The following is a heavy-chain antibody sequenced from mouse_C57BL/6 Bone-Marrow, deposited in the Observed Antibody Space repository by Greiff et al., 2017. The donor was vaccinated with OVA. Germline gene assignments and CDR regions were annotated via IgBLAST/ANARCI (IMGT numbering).Heavy chain of an antibody. CDR1: GFTFSDYY. Sequence: EVHLVESGGGLVQPGGSLKLSCAASGFTFSDYYMYWVRQTPEKRLEWVAYISNGGGSTYYPDTVKGRFTISRDNAKNTLYLPMSRLKSEDTAMYYCARHGYYGSSYYYFDYWGQGTTLTVSS. CDR2: ISNGGGST. V-gene: IGHV5-12*01. D-gene: IGHD1-1*01. J-gene: IGHJ2*01. CDR3: ARHGYYGSSYYYFDY.